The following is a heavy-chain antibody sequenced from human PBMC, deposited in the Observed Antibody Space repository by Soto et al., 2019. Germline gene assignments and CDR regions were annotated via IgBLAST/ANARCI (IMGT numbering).Heavy chain of an antibody. D-gene: IGHD2-15*01. CDR1: GGTFSSYT. CDR3: ARDPEGYCSGGSCPFPAVDI. Sequence: QVQLVQSGAEVKKPGSSVKVSCKASGGTFSSYTISWVRQAPGQGLEWMGKIIPIIDVPKYAQKFQGRVTITADKSTSTAYMELSSLRSEDTAVYYCARDPEGYCSGGSCPFPAVDIWGQGTMVTVS. V-gene: IGHV1-69*08. CDR2: IIPIIDVP. J-gene: IGHJ3*02.